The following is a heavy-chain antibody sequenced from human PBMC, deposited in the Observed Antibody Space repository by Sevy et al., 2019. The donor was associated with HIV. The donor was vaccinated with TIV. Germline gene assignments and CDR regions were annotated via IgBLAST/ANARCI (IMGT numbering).Heavy chain of an antibody. J-gene: IGHJ3*02. CDR3: ASKGCSPPNDAFAT. CDR1: GFSFTWYW. CDR2: IKQDGSEK. V-gene: IGHV3-7*01. D-gene: IGHD3-10*02. Sequence: GGSLRLSCAASGFSFTWYWMSWVRQTPEKGLEWVSNIKQDGSEKNYVDSVKGRFTISRDNAKNSFYLQRNSLRAEDTAGYYCASKGCSPPNDAFATWGQGTMVTVSS.